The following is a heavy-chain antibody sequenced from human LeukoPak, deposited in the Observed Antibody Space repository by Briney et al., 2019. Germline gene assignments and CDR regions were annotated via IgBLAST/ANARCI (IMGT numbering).Heavy chain of an antibody. Sequence: GGSLRRSCAASGFTFSSYGMHWVRQAPGKGLEWVAVISYDGSNKYYADSVKGRFTISRDNSKNTLYLQMNSLRAEDTAVYYCARPYYYDSSGYYDYWGQGTLVTVSS. CDR2: ISYDGSNK. V-gene: IGHV3-30*03. CDR1: GFTFSSYG. D-gene: IGHD3-22*01. J-gene: IGHJ4*02. CDR3: ARPYYYDSSGYYDY.